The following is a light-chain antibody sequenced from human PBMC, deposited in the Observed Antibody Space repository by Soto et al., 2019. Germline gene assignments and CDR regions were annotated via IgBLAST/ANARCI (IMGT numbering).Light chain of an antibody. CDR1: QSISSW. Sequence: DIHMTQSPSTLSASVGDRVTITCRASQSISSWLAWYQQKPGKAPNLLIYKTSSLESRVPSRFSGSGSGTEFTLTISSLQPDDFATYYCQHYNDYSWTFGQGTKVEIK. V-gene: IGKV1-5*03. CDR3: QHYNDYSWT. J-gene: IGKJ1*01. CDR2: KTS.